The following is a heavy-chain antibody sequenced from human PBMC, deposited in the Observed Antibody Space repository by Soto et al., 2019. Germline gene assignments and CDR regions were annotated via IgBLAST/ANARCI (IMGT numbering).Heavy chain of an antibody. CDR2: ISSDGSST. Sequence: EMQLVESGGGLVQPGGSLRLSCAASGFTFSSYWMHWVRQAPGKGLVWVARISSDGSSTNYGDSVKGRFTISRDNAKNTLYLQVNSLRADDTAVYYCARGERYYYVDVWGKGTTVTVSS. CDR3: ARGERYYYVDV. CDR1: GFTFSSYW. J-gene: IGHJ6*03. V-gene: IGHV3-74*01. D-gene: IGHD1-1*01.